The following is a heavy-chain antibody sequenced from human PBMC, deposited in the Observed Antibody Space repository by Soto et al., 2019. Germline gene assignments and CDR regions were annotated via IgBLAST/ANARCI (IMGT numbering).Heavy chain of an antibody. J-gene: IGHJ4*02. CDR3: ASGRGGNGDPIDS. CDR1: GFTFSSYA. CDR2: ISYDGSNK. D-gene: IGHD2-15*01. Sequence: QVQLVESGGGVVQPGRSLRLSCAASGFTFSSYAMHWVRQAPGRGLEWVAVISYDGSNKYYADSVKGRFTISRDNSKNTLYLQMNSLRAEDTAVYYCASGRGGNGDPIDSWGQGTLVTVSS. V-gene: IGHV3-30-3*01.